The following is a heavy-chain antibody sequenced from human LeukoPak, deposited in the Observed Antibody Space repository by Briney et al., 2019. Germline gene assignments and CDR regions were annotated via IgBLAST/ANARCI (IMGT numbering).Heavy chain of an antibody. CDR3: AKGLWLLPPDY. CDR1: GFPFSSYS. D-gene: IGHD6-19*01. V-gene: IGHV3-23*01. CDR2: ISGSGGST. Sequence: GSLRLSFGASGFPFSSYSMSWGRPAPGKGLGWVSAISGSGGSTYYADSVKGRFTIFRDNSKNTLYLQMNSLRAEDTAVYYCAKGLWLLPPDYWGQGTLVTVSS. J-gene: IGHJ4*02.